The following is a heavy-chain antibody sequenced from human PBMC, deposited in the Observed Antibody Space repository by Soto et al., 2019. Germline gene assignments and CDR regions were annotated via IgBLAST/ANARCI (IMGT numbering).Heavy chain of an antibody. CDR1: GFTFSSYG. CDR3: ARVGIDWPDAFDI. V-gene: IGHV3-33*01. J-gene: IGHJ3*02. Sequence: GGSLRLSCAASGFTFSSYGMHWVRQAPGKVLEWVAVIWYDGSNKYYADSVKGRFTISRDNSKNTLYLQMNSLRAEDTAVYYCARVGIDWPDAFDIWGQGTMVTVSS. D-gene: IGHD3-9*01. CDR2: IWYDGSNK.